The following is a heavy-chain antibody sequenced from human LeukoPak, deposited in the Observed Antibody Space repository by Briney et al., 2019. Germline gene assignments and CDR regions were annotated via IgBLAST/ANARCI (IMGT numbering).Heavy chain of an antibody. CDR3: AKDDAWGRYKD. D-gene: IGHD3-16*01. CDR2: IHGDGIST. V-gene: IGHV3-74*01. CDR1: GFTFSTYL. J-gene: IGHJ1*01. Sequence: GGSLRLSCAASGFTFSTYLMHWVRQAPGKGLVWVSRIHGDGISTTYADSVKGRFTISRDNSKNTVSLQMNSLRGEDTAVYYCAKDDAWGRYKDWGQGTLVTVSS.